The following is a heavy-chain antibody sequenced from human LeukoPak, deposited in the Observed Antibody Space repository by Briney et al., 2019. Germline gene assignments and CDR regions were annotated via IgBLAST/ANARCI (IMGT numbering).Heavy chain of an antibody. CDR3: ARDGSTSCLDY. CDR1: GFTFRSYA. CDR2: ISYDGSNK. D-gene: IGHD2-2*01. Sequence: GGSLRLSCAASGFTFRSYAMHWGRQAPGKGLEWVAVISYDGSNKYYADSVKGRFTISRDNSKNTLYLQMNSLRAEDTAVYYCARDGSTSCLDYWGQGTLVTVSS. V-gene: IGHV3-30-3*01. J-gene: IGHJ4*02.